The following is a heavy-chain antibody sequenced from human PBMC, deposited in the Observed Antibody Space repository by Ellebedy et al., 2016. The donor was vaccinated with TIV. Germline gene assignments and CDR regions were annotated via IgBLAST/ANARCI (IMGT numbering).Heavy chain of an antibody. CDR1: GVSLSGHY. V-gene: IGHV4-34*01. D-gene: IGHD2-2*01. CDR3: ALRSSLSYSFDY. CDR2: ITHGGNT. Sequence: MPSETLSLTCAVYGVSLSGHYWSWIRQTPGMRLKWIGEITHGGNTKYSPSLNSRVVISLDTSKNHFSLKLESVAAADTALYYCALRSSLSYSFDYWGQGTLVTVSS. J-gene: IGHJ4*02.